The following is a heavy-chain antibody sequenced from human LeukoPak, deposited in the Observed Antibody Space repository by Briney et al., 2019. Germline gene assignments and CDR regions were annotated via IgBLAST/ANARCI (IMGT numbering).Heavy chain of an antibody. D-gene: IGHD2-15*01. V-gene: IGHV3-21*01. Sequence: GGPLRLSCAASGFTFSSYSMNWVRQALGKGLEWVSSISSSSSYIYYADSVRGRFTISRDNAKISLYLQMNSLRAEDTAVYYCARDFGDVVVVAATGEAFDIWGQGTMVTVSS. CDR3: ARDFGDVVVVAATGEAFDI. J-gene: IGHJ3*02. CDR1: GFTFSSYS. CDR2: ISSSSSYI.